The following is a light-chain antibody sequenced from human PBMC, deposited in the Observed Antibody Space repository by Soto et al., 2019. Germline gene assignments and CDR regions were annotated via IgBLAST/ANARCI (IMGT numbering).Light chain of an antibody. CDR2: RNH. CDR1: GSNIGTHA. CDR3: AARDESLGALV. J-gene: IGLJ2*01. Sequence: QSVLTQSPSESATPGQRVTISCSGSGSNIGTHAVNWYQQVPGTAPTLLIFRNHQRPSGVPDRFSGSKSGTSASLAISGPQFGDEGDYYCAARDESLGALVLGGGTKLTVL. V-gene: IGLV1-44*01.